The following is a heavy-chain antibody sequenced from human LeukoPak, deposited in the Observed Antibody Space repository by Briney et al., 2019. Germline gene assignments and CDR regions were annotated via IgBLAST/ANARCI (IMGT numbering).Heavy chain of an antibody. CDR1: GFTFSSYE. Sequence: PGGSLRLSCAASGFTFSSYEMNWVRQAPGKGLEWVSAISGSGGSTYYADSVKGRFTISRDNSKNTLYLQMNSLRAEDTAVYYCAKGGYCSGGSCYPDAFDIWGQGTMVTVSS. D-gene: IGHD2-15*01. J-gene: IGHJ3*02. V-gene: IGHV3-23*01. CDR3: AKGGYCSGGSCYPDAFDI. CDR2: ISGSGGST.